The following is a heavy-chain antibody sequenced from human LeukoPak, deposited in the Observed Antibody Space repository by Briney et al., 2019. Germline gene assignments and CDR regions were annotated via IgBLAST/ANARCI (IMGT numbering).Heavy chain of an antibody. CDR3: ARGAYNSGGTHEN. Sequence: PGGSLRLSCAASGFTFSTYAMSWVRQAPGKGLEWVSSISGRGNNTYYADSVKGRFTISRDNSKNTLHLQMNSLRAEDTALYYCARGAYNSGGTHENWGQGTLVTVSS. J-gene: IGHJ4*02. V-gene: IGHV3-23*01. D-gene: IGHD3-22*01. CDR2: ISGRGNNT. CDR1: GFTFSTYA.